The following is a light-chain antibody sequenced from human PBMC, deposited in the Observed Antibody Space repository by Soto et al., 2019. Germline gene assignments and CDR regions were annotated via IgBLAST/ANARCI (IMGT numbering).Light chain of an antibody. J-gene: IGKJ1*01. CDR1: QSISSY. CDR2: AAS. CDR3: QQSYSTRR. V-gene: IGKV1-39*01. Sequence: DIQMTQSPSSLSASVGDRVTITCRASQSISSYLNWYQQKPAKAPKLLIYAASSLQSVVPSKFSGRGSGTDFTTIISRLQAEDFATYYCQQSYSTRRFGQGTKVEIK.